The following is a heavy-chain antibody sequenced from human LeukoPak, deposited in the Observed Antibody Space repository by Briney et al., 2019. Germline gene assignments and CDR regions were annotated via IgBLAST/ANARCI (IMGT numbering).Heavy chain of an antibody. CDR2: IKQDGNEK. J-gene: IGHJ4*02. V-gene: IGHV3-7*01. CDR1: GFRFNTYW. CDR3: ARGSYDSSGYYLDY. D-gene: IGHD3-22*01. Sequence: GGSLRLSCAASGFRFNTYWMSWVRQAPGKGLEWVANIKQDGNEKYYADSVKGRFTISRDNGKNSLDLQMNSLRADDTAVYYCARGSYDSSGYYLDYWGQGTLATVSS.